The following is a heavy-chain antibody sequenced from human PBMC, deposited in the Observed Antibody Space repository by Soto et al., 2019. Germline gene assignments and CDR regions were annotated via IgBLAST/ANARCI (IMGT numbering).Heavy chain of an antibody. CDR3: ARDRYSSGWYDLAY. V-gene: IGHV3-33*01. Sequence: QVQLVESGGGVVQHGRSLRLSCAASGFTFSSYGMHWVRQAPGKGLEWVAVIWYDGSNKYYADSVKGRFTISRDNSKNTLYLQLNSMRAEDTAVYYCARDRYSSGWYDLAYWGQGTLVTVSS. D-gene: IGHD6-19*01. CDR1: GFTFSSYG. CDR2: IWYDGSNK. J-gene: IGHJ4*02.